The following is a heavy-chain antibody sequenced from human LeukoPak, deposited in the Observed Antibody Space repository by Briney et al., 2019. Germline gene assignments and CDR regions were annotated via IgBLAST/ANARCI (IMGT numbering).Heavy chain of an antibody. CDR1: GGSISSSSYY. J-gene: IGHJ4*02. Sequence: SETLSLTCTVSGGSISSSSYYWGWIRQPPGKGLEWIGSIYYSGSTYYNPSLTSRVTISVDTSKNQFSLKLSSVTAADTAVYYCARPRNYGDYEYYFDYWGQGTLVTVSS. D-gene: IGHD4-17*01. V-gene: IGHV4-39*01. CDR3: ARPRNYGDYEYYFDY. CDR2: IYYSGST.